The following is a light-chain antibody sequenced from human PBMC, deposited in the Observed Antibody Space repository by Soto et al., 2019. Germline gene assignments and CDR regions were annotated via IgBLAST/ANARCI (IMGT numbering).Light chain of an antibody. J-gene: IGKJ2*01. CDR2: DAS. CDR1: QSVSSY. CDR3: QQRSNWPPHT. V-gene: IGKV3-11*01. Sequence: EIVLTQSPATLSLSPGERATLSCRASQSVSSYLAWYQQKPGQAPRLLIYDASNRATGIPARFSGSGSGTDFTLTISSLEPEDFAVYYCQQRSNWPPHTVGQGTKVDIK.